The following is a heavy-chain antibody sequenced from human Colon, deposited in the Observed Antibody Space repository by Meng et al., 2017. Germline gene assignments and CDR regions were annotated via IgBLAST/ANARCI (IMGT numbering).Heavy chain of an antibody. D-gene: IGHD3-16*02. CDR2: ISGSGGST. J-gene: IGHJ4*02. Sequence: GESLKISCAASGFTFSSYAMSWVRQAPGKGLGWVSAISGSGGSTYYADSVEGRFTISRDNSKNTLYLQMNSLRAEDTAVYYCAKGASMITFGGVFAPIDYWGQGTLVTVSS. CDR3: AKGASMITFGGVFAPIDY. V-gene: IGHV3-23*01. CDR1: GFTFSSYA.